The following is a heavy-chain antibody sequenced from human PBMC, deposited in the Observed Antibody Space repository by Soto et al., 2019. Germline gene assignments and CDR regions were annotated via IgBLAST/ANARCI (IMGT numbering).Heavy chain of an antibody. J-gene: IGHJ4*02. CDR1: GGSVNSDSFY. V-gene: IGHV4-61*01. CDR2: IYYTGST. CDR3: AREFSNSPKAFDS. D-gene: IGHD6-6*01. Sequence: QVHLQESGPGQVKPSETLSLICTVSGGSVNSDSFYWSWIRQPPGRGLEWIGYIYYTGSTNYNPPRNSRVTISIDTSRNQFSLKLSSVTAADTAVYYCAREFSNSPKAFDSWGQGSLVTVSS.